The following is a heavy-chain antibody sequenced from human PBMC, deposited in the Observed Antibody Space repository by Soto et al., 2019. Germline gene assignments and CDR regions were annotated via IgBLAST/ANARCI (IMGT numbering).Heavy chain of an antibody. J-gene: IGHJ6*02. D-gene: IGHD3-10*01. V-gene: IGHV3-11*01. CDR1: GITITDYY. CDR3: ARDQEGSGSHWLGYNYYAMDV. CDR2: ISSVGTTT. Sequence: GGSLRLSCGASGITITDYYMSWIRQAPGKGLEWVSHISSVGTTTYYADSVKGRFSISMDNAKNSLYLQMNSLRAEDTAVYYCARDQEGSGSHWLGYNYYAMDVWGQGTTVTVSS.